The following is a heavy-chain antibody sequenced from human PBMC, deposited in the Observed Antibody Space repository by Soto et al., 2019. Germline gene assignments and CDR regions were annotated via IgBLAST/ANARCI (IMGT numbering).Heavy chain of an antibody. CDR1: GGTFSSYA. V-gene: IGHV1-69*12. J-gene: IGHJ4*02. D-gene: IGHD3-22*01. CDR3: ARDGYYYDSSGYYYYFDY. Sequence: QVQLVQSGAEAKKPGSSVKVSCKASGGTFSSYAISWVRQAPGQGLEWMGGIIPIFGTANYAQKFQGRVTITADESTSTAYIELSSLRSEDTAVYYCARDGYYYDSSGYYYYFDYWGQGTLVTVSS. CDR2: IIPIFGTA.